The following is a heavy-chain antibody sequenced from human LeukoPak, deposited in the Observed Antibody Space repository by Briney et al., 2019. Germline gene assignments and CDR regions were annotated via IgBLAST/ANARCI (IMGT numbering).Heavy chain of an antibody. J-gene: IGHJ4*02. CDR3: TTIKRGDIFGYFDF. CDR2: MYYTGVS. Sequence: SETLSLTCTFSGGSISSYHWNWIRQTPGKGLEWIGYMYYTGVSNYNPSLKSRVAISVDSSKNQFSLKVTSVTAADAAIYYCTTIKRGDIFGYFDFWGQGALVTVSS. V-gene: IGHV4-59*01. D-gene: IGHD5-18*01. CDR1: GGSISSYH.